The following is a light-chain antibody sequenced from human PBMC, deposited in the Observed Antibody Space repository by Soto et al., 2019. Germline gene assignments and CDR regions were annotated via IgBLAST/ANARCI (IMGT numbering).Light chain of an antibody. J-gene: IGLJ1*01. V-gene: IGLV2-23*01. Sequence: QSALTQPASVSGSPGQSITISCTGTSSDVGTYNLVSWYEQHPGKAPKLMIYEGSKRPSGVSNRFYGSKSGNTASLTISGLQAEDEADYYCCSYARGSTYVFGTGTKLTVL. CDR2: EGS. CDR3: CSYARGSTYV. CDR1: SSDVGTYNL.